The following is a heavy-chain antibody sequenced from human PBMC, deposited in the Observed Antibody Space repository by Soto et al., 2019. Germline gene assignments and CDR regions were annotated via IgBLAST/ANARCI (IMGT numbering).Heavy chain of an antibody. Sequence: ASVKVSCKASGYTFTSYYMHGVRQAPGQGLEWMGRISANDGNTNYAQKLQGRVTISRDNAKNSLYLQMNSLRAEDTAVYYCATYYGSGSYFPDHYYYGMDVWGQGTTVTVSS. V-gene: IGHV1-18*04. CDR1: GYTFTSYY. CDR3: ATYYGSGSYFPDHYYYGMDV. D-gene: IGHD3-10*01. CDR2: ISANDGNT. J-gene: IGHJ6*02.